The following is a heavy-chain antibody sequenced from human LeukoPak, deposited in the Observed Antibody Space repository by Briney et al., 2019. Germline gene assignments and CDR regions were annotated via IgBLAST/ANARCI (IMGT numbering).Heavy chain of an antibody. CDR1: GGSISSYY. V-gene: IGHV4-59*01. CDR2: IYYSGST. Sequence: SETLSLTCTVSGGSISSYYWSWIRQLPGKGLEWIGYIYYSGSTNYNPSLKSQVTISVDTSKNQFSLKLSSVTAADTAVYYCARAGRVDSSGYYPDYWGQRTLVTVSS. CDR3: ARAGRVDSSGYYPDY. D-gene: IGHD3-22*01. J-gene: IGHJ4*02.